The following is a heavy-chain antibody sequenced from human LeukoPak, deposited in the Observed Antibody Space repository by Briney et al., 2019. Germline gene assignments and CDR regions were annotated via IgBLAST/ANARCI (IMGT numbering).Heavy chain of an antibody. CDR2: FTGSSGYI. J-gene: IGHJ4*02. Sequence: KPGGPLRPPCAASGFTFTSYTMNWVGQAPGKGLGGVSSFTGSSGYISYADSVKGRFTISRANAKNSLYLQMNSLRGEDTAMYYCATTGHCSSSSCAIDYWGQGTLVSVSS. V-gene: IGHV3-21*01. CDR3: ATTGHCSSSSCAIDY. D-gene: IGHD2-2*01. CDR1: GFTFTSYT.